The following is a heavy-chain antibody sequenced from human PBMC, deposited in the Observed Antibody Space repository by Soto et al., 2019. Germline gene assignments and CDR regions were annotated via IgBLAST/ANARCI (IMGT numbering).Heavy chain of an antibody. Sequence: EVQLLESGGDLVQPGGSLRLSCAASGFTFTSYAMACVRQPPGTGLEWVSTISGNGFNTYYADSVKGRFTISRDNSTDTLSRHTSSLTAEDMALYYCAITSQPRSSRYCDLLVRGTILTVAS. D-gene: IGHD6-13*01. CDR2: ISGNGFNT. V-gene: IGHV3-23*01. J-gene: IGHJ2*01. CDR1: GFTFTSYA. CDR3: AITSQPRSSRYCDL.